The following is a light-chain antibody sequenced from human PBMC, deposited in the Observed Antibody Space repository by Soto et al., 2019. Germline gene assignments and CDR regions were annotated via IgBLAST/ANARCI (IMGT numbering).Light chain of an antibody. Sequence: EIVLTQSPATLSLSPGERATLSCRASQSVSSYLTWYQQKPGQAPRLLIYDASNRATGIPARFSVSVSGTDFTLTISSLEPEDFAVYYWQQRSSWPLALTFGGGTEVESK. V-gene: IGKV3-11*01. CDR1: QSVSSY. CDR3: QQRSSWPLALT. J-gene: IGKJ4*01. CDR2: DAS.